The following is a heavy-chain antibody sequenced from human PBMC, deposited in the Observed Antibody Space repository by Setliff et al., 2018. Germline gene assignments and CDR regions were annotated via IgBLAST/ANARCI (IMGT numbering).Heavy chain of an antibody. Sequence: RASVKVSCKGSGYILSSYGISWVRQAPGQGLEWMGWISPYNGVTNYAQRFQGRVTMTTDTSTSAAYMELRSLRSDDTAVYYCSRLVRFCIRTSCQRLSGGDFWGQGTLVTVSS. D-gene: IGHD2-2*01. V-gene: IGHV1-18*01. CDR2: ISPYNGVT. J-gene: IGHJ4*02. CDR3: SRLVRFCIRTSCQRLSGGDF. CDR1: GYILSSYG.